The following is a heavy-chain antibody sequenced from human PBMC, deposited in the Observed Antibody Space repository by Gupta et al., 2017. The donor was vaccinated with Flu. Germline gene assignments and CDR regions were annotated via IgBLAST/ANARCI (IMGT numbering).Heavy chain of an antibody. CDR3: AKKRPGYSNSWYEY. V-gene: IGHV3-23*01. D-gene: IGHD6-13*01. J-gene: IGHJ4*02. Sequence: SRYAMSWVRQAPGEGLEWVSSISGSGGSSYFADSVKGRFTIARDNSKNTLYLEMNSLRAEDTAVYDCAKKRPGYSNSWYEYWGQGTLVIVSS. CDR2: ISGSGGSS. CDR1: SRYA.